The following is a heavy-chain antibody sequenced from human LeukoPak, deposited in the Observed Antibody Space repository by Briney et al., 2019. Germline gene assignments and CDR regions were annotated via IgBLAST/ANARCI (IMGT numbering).Heavy chain of an antibody. V-gene: IGHV3-74*01. J-gene: IGHJ4*02. D-gene: IGHD2-15*01. CDR1: GFTFSSYW. Sequence: GGSLRLSCAASGFTFSSYWMHWVRQAPGKGLVWVSRLNGDGSTTGYADSVKGRFTISRDNSKNTLYLQLSSLRAEDTAVYYCVKAGYCRGGSCYSGYFDYWGQGTLVTVSS. CDR2: LNGDGSTT. CDR3: VKAGYCRGGSCYSGYFDY.